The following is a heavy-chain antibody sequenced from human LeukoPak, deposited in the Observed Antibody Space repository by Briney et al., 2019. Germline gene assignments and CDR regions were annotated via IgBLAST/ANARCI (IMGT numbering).Heavy chain of an antibody. CDR3: ARLGYSYGHTYFDY. Sequence: PGGSLRLSCAASGFSFSSYSMNWVRQAPGKGLEWVSYISSSSSTIYYVDSVKGRFTIPRDNAKNSLYLQMNSLRAEDTAVYYCARLGYSYGHTYFDYWGQGTLVTVSS. J-gene: IGHJ4*02. CDR1: GFSFSSYS. CDR2: ISSSSSTI. D-gene: IGHD5-18*01. V-gene: IGHV3-48*01.